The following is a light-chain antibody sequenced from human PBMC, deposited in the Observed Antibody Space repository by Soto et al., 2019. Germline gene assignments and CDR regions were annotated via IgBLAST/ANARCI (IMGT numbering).Light chain of an antibody. V-gene: IGKV3-20*01. Sequence: EIVLTQSPGTLSLSPGERATLSCRAIQSVISTYLAWYQQKPGQAPRLLIYGASSRATGIPDRFSGSGSGTDFTLTISRLEPADFAVYYCQRYGSSRPWTFGQGTKVDI. CDR3: QRYGSSRPWT. CDR1: QSVISTY. CDR2: GAS. J-gene: IGKJ1*01.